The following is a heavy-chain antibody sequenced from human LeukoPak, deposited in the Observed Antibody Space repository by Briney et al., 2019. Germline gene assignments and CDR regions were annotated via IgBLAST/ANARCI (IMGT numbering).Heavy chain of an antibody. D-gene: IGHD6-13*01. J-gene: IGHJ4*02. V-gene: IGHV3-33*01. CDR1: GFIFTSHG. Sequence: GRSLRLSCAASGFIFTSHGMHWVRQAPGKGLEWVAVIWFDGSNQLYADSVKGRFTISRDNSKNTLYLQMNSLRAEDTAVYYCARGPYSSSRYYFEYWGQGTLVTVSS. CDR3: ARGPYSSSRYYFEY. CDR2: IWFDGSNQ.